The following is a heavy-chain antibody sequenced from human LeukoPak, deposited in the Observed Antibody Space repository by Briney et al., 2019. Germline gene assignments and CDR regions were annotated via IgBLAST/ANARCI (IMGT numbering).Heavy chain of an antibody. V-gene: IGHV3-23*01. CDR2: VSGSGGTT. J-gene: IGHJ4*02. CDR3: ANRGNTVTTLDY. CDR1: GFTFNSYA. Sequence: GGSLRLPCAASGFTFNSYAMSWVRQAPGKGLEWVSGVSGSGGTTEYADSVKGRFTISRDNSKNTLYLQMDSLRAEDTAIYYCANRGNTVTTLDYWGQGTLVTVSS. D-gene: IGHD4-11*01.